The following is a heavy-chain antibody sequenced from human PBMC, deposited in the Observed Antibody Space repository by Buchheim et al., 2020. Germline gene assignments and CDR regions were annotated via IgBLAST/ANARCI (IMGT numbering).Heavy chain of an antibody. CDR2: IHHSGGT. CDR3: ASNGLAAYGGYHFDY. Sequence: QVQLQESGPGLVEPSGTLSLTCAVSGGSITSNWWSWVRQPPGKGLEWIGEIHHSGGTNYNPSLKNRVTISIDKSKSHFSLKLSSVTAADTAVYHCASNGLAAYGGYHFDYWGQGAL. J-gene: IGHJ4*02. D-gene: IGHD6-13*01. V-gene: IGHV4-4*02. CDR1: GGSITSNW.